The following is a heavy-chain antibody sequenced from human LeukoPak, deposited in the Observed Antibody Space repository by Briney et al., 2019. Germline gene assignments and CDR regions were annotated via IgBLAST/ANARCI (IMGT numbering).Heavy chain of an antibody. D-gene: IGHD3-22*01. J-gene: IGHJ4*02. V-gene: IGHV3-21*04. CDR2: ISSSSSYI. CDR3: AKDGGYYDSSGFGDFDY. Sequence: GGSLRLSCAASGFTFSSYSMNWVRQAPGKGLEWVSSISSSSSYIYYADSVKGRFTISRDNAKNSLYLQMNSLRAEDTAVYYCAKDGGYYDSSGFGDFDYWGQGTLVTVSS. CDR1: GFTFSSYS.